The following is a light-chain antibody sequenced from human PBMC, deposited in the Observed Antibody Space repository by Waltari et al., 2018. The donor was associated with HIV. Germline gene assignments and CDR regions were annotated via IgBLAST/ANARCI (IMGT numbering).Light chain of an antibody. CDR3: CSYAGSYTSLYV. V-gene: IGLV2-11*01. J-gene: IGLJ1*01. CDR2: DVS. Sequence: QSALTQPRSVSGSPGQSVTISCTGTSSDVGGYNYVSWYQQHPGKAPKLMIYDVSKRPSGVPDPFSGSKAGNTASLTISGLQAEDEADYYCCSYAGSYTSLYVFGTGTKVTVL. CDR1: SSDVGGYNY.